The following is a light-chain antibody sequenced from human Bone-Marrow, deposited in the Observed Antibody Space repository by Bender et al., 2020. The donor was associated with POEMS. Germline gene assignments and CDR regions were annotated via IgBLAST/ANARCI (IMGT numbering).Light chain of an antibody. CDR1: SSDVSDYEY. J-gene: IGLJ2*01. CDR3: SSYTSTTVV. V-gene: IGLV2-14*03. CDR2: DVS. Sequence: QSALTQPASVSGSPGQSITISCTGTSSDVSDYEYVSWYQQYPGKAPKILIYDVSSRPSGVSNRFSGSKSGNTASLTISGLQAEDEADYYCSSYTSTTVVFGGGTKLTVL.